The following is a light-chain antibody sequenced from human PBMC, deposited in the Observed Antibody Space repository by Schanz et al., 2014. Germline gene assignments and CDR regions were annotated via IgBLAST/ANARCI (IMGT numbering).Light chain of an antibody. V-gene: IGLV2-14*01. CDR2: DVS. CDR1: SSDVGGYNY. CDR3: SSYTSSSTSYV. J-gene: IGLJ1*01. Sequence: QSALTQPASVSGSPGQSITISCTGTSSDVGGYNYVSWYQQHPGKAPKLMIYDVSNRPSGVFNRFSGSKSGNTASLTISGLQAEDEADYYCSSYTSSSTSYVFGTGTKLTV.